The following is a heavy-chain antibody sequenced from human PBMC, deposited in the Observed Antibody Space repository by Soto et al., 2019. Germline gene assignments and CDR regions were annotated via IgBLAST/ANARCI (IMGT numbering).Heavy chain of an antibody. Sequence: QVQLQESGPGLVKPSETLSLTCTVSGGSINGYYWTWLRQSPTNGLEWIGYFHFSGSTKYNPSLESRLTISADTSKNQISLTLSPVTAADTAVYYCARASGYSYGYDDFFDNWGQGTLANVSS. CDR1: GGSINGYY. CDR2: FHFSGST. J-gene: IGHJ4*01. D-gene: IGHD5-18*01. CDR3: ARASGYSYGYDDFFDN. V-gene: IGHV4-59*01.